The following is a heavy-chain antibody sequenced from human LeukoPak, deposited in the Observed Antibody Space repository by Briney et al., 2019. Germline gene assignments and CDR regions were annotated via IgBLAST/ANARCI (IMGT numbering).Heavy chain of an antibody. Sequence: SETLSLTCTVSGGSISSYCWSWVRQSPGKGLEWIGYIFTSGRTDYSPSLKSRVTMSVDTSKNQLSMELRFLTAADTAVYYCATSHDVKTAPYDLWGQGTLVTVSS. CDR1: GGSISSYC. CDR3: ATSHDVKTAPYDL. CDR2: IFTSGRT. D-gene: IGHD2-21*01. V-gene: IGHV4-4*09. J-gene: IGHJ5*02.